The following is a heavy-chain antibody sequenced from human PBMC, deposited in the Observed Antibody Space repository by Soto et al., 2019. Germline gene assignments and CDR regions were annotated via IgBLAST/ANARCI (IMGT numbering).Heavy chain of an antibody. CDR1: GFTFRTYY. Sequence: EVELVESGGGLVKPGGSLKLSCAASGFTFRTYYMIWVRQAPGKGLEWVASISAGSSNIYYAPSVKGRFTISRDNAKNLLFLQTNSLRADDTAVYYCVRQYPGSSRHFDHWGQGTLVTVSS. CDR3: VRQYPGSSRHFDH. D-gene: IGHD6-6*01. J-gene: IGHJ4*02. V-gene: IGHV3-21*01. CDR2: ISAGSSNI.